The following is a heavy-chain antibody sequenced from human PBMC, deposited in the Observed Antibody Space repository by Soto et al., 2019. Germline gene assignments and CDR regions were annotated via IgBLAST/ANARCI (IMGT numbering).Heavy chain of an antibody. D-gene: IGHD6-19*01. CDR2: ISYDGSNK. Sequence: QVQLVESGGGVVQPGRSLRLSCEASGFTFSSYGMHWVRQAPGKGLEWVAVISYDGSNKYYADSVKGRFTISRDNSKNTLYLQMNSLRAEDTAVYYCAKDLTQWLTRYFFDDSGQGTLVTVSS. CDR1: GFTFSSYG. CDR3: AKDLTQWLTRYFFDD. V-gene: IGHV3-30*18. J-gene: IGHJ4*02.